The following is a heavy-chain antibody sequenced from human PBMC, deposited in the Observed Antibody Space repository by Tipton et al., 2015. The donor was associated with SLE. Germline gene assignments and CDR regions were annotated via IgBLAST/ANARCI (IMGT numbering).Heavy chain of an antibody. J-gene: IGHJ5*02. CDR1: GDSISSSNYY. D-gene: IGHD5-18*01. CDR2: IYSSGGT. Sequence: TLSLTCTVSGDSISSSNYYWGWIRQPPGKGLEWIGSIYSSGGTYYNPSLKSRVTISVDTSKTQFSLKLISVIAADTAVYYCARLHGYSYGLNWFDPWGQGTLISVSS. V-gene: IGHV4-39*07. CDR3: ARLHGYSYGLNWFDP.